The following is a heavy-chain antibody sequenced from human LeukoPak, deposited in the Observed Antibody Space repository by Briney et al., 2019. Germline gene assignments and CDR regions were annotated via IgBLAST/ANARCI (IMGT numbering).Heavy chain of an antibody. J-gene: IGHJ4*02. CDR1: GYSLTSFG. CDR2: INTNKGNP. V-gene: IGHV7-4-1*02. Sequence: ASVKVSCKASGYSLTSFGMNRVRQAPGQGLEWLGWINTNKGNPTYGQGFTGRFVFSMDNSVSTAYLQISSLKAEDTAVYYCARDAATINFDCWGQGTLVTVSS. CDR3: ARDAATINFDC. D-gene: IGHD5-24*01.